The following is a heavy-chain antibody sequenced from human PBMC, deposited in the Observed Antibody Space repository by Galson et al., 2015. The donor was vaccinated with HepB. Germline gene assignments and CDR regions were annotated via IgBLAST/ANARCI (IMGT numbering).Heavy chain of an antibody. CDR3: ARDRIAVVSYMDVWGSYRYKGDFDY. CDR1: GFTFSSYS. J-gene: IGHJ4*02. V-gene: IGHV3-21*01. CDR2: ISSSSSYI. Sequence: SLRLSCAASGFTFSSYSMNWVRQAPGKGLEWVSSISSSSSYIYYADSVKGRFTISRDNAKNSLYLQMNSLRAEDTAVYYCARDRIAVVSYMDVWGSYRYKGDFDYWGQGTLVTVSS. D-gene: IGHD3-16*02.